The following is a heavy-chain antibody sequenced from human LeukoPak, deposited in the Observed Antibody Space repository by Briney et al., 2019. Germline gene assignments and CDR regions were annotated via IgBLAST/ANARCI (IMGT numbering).Heavy chain of an antibody. CDR1: GGSISSGGDY. J-gene: IGHJ4*02. CDR3: ARTAGWSFGFDY. CDR2: IYNSGTT. D-gene: IGHD1-26*01. V-gene: IGHV4-31*03. Sequence: PSETLSLTCTVSGGSISSGGDYWTWIRQYPGKGLEWIGYIYNSGTTYYNPSLQSRVTISGDTPKNQFSLKLSSVTAADTAVYYCARTAGWSFGFDYWGQGTLVTVSS.